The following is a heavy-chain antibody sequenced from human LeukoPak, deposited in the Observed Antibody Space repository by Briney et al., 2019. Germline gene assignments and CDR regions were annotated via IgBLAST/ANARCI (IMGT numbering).Heavy chain of an antibody. CDR2: IYYSGST. Sequence: SETLSLTCTVSVGSISSSSYYWGWIRQPPGKGLEWIGSIYYSGSTYYNPSLKSRVTISVDTSKNQFSLKLSSVTAADTAVYYCARLSSGYDLYYFDYWGQGTLVTVSS. V-gene: IGHV4-39*01. D-gene: IGHD5-12*01. CDR1: VGSISSSSYY. J-gene: IGHJ4*02. CDR3: ARLSSGYDLYYFDY.